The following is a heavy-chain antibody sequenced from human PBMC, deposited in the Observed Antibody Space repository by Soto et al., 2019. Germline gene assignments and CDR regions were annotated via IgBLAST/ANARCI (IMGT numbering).Heavy chain of an antibody. CDR3: ARDQAGKGHFDY. CDR1: GGSFSGYY. CDR2: INHSGST. J-gene: IGHJ4*02. D-gene: IGHD6-13*01. Sequence: QVQLQQWGAGLLKPSETLSLTCAVYGGSFSGYYWSWIRQPPGKGLEWIGEINHSGSTNYNPSLKGRFTISVDTSKNQFSLKLSSVTAADTAVYYCARDQAGKGHFDYWGQGTLVTVSS. V-gene: IGHV4-34*01.